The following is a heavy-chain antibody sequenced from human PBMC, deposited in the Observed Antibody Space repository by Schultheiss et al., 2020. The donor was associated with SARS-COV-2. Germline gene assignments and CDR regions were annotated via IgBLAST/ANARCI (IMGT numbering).Heavy chain of an antibody. V-gene: IGHV3-66*01. J-gene: IGHJ2*01. CDR2: IYSGGST. CDR3: ARDHCSSTSCYGGWYFDL. D-gene: IGHD2-2*01. Sequence: GESLKISCAASGFTFSSYSMNWVRQAPGKGLEWVSVIYSGGSTYYADSVKGRFTISRDNSKNTLYLQMNSLRAEDTAVYYCARDHCSSTSCYGGWYFDLWGRGTLVTVSS. CDR1: GFTFSSYS.